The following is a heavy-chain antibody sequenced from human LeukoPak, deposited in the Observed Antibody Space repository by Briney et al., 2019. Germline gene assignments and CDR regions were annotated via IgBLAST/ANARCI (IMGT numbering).Heavy chain of an antibody. CDR3: ARQYGSGSYLY. Sequence: PSETLSLTCTVSGGSISSGSYYWSWIRQPAGKGLEWIGRIYTSGSTNYNPSLKSRVTMSVDTSKNQFSLKLSSVTAADTAVYYCARQYGSGSYLYWGQGTLVTVSS. V-gene: IGHV4-61*02. CDR2: IYTSGST. CDR1: GGSISSGSYY. D-gene: IGHD3-10*01. J-gene: IGHJ4*02.